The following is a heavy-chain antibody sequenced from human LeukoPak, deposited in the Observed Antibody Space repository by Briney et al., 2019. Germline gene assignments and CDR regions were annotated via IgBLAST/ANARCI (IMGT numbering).Heavy chain of an antibody. CDR2: ISSYDGRNK. J-gene: IGHJ4*02. V-gene: IGHV3-30*18. D-gene: IGHD3-10*01. Sequence: GGSLRLSCAASGFAFSAYGMHWVRQAPGKGLEWVAVISSYDGRNKYYADSVKGRFTISRDNSKNMLYMQMNSLRAEDTAVYYCAKELPGYYVSGSYYRVLDYGGQGTLVTVSS. CDR3: AKELPGYYVSGSYYRVLDY. CDR1: GFAFSAYG.